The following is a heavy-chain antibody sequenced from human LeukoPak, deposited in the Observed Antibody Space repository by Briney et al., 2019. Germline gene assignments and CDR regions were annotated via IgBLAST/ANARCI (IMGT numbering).Heavy chain of an antibody. D-gene: IGHD2-21*01. CDR3: AKDFRIGYSAHFDY. V-gene: IGHV3-23*01. CDR1: GFTFSSYA. CDR2: ISSSGGST. Sequence: GGSLRLSCAASGFTFSSYAMNWVRQVPGKGLEWVSAISSSGGSTYYADSVKGRFSISRDNSKNTLYLQMDSLRGEDTAVYYCAKDFRIGYSAHFDYWGQGALVTVSS. J-gene: IGHJ4*02.